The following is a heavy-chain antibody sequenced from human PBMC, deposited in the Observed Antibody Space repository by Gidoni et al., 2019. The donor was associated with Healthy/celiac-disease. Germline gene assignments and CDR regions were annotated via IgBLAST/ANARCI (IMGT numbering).Heavy chain of an antibody. CDR3: ARSYSTTPGVYYYGMDV. J-gene: IGHJ6*02. CDR1: GFSLSNTRMG. Sequence: QVTFKESGPVLVKPTETLTLTCTVSGFSLSNTRMGVSWIRQPPGKALEWLAHIFSNDEKSYSTSLKSRLTISKDTSKSQVVLTMTNMDPVDTATYYCARSYSTTPGVYYYGMDVWGQGTTVTVSS. D-gene: IGHD4-4*01. CDR2: IFSNDEK. V-gene: IGHV2-26*01.